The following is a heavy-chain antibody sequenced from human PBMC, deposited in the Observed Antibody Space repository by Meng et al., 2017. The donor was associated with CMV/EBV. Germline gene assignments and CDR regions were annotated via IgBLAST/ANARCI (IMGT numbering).Heavy chain of an antibody. D-gene: IGHD5-18*01. V-gene: IGHV4-39*07. CDR2: IYYSGST. CDR3: ARDRRLDTAMAAYNWFDP. CDR1: GGSISSSSYY. J-gene: IGHJ5*02. Sequence: SETPSLTCTVSGGSISSSSYYWGWIRQPPGKGLEWIGSIYYSGSTYYNPSLKSRVTISVDTSKNQFSLKLSSVTAADTAVYYCARDRRLDTAMAAYNWFDPWGQGTLVTVSS.